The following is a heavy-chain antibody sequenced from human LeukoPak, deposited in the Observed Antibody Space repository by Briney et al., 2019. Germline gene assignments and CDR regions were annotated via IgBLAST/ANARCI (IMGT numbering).Heavy chain of an antibody. V-gene: IGHV1-18*01. Sequence: GASVKVSCKASGYTFTSYGISWVRQAPGQGLEWMGWISAYNGNTNYAQKLQGRVTMTTDSSTSTVCMELRSLRSDDTAVYYCAREDLIAAAGTGLDYWGQGTLVTVSS. CDR3: AREDLIAAAGTGLDY. J-gene: IGHJ4*02. CDR2: ISAYNGNT. D-gene: IGHD6-13*01. CDR1: GYTFTSYG.